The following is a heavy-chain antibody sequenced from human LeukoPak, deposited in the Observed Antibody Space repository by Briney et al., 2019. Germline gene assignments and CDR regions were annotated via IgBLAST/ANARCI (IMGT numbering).Heavy chain of an antibody. J-gene: IGHJ3*02. CDR2: IYYSGST. D-gene: IGHD6-13*01. Sequence: SSETLSLTCTVSGGSISSGDYYWSWIRQPPGKGLEWIGYIYYSGSTYYNPSLKSRVTISVDTSKNQFSLKLSSVTAADTAVYYCARGEGSSWYFHAFDIWGQGTMVTVSS. CDR1: GGSISSGDYY. CDR3: ARGEGSSWYFHAFDI. V-gene: IGHV4-30-4*01.